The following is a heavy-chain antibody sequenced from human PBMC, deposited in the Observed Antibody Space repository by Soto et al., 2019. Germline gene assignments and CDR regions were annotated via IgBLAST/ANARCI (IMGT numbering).Heavy chain of an antibody. CDR1: GGSISSNY. V-gene: IGHV4-4*08. CDR3: ARDQRYCSSTSCCDCFDP. J-gene: IGHJ5*02. Sequence: SETLSLTCTVSGGSISSNYWTWIRQPPGKGLEWIGYVYNSGSTNYTPSLKSRVTISVDTSKNQFSLKLSSVTAADTAVYYCARDQRYCSSTSCCDCFDPWGQGTLVTVSS. CDR2: VYNSGST. D-gene: IGHD2-2*01.